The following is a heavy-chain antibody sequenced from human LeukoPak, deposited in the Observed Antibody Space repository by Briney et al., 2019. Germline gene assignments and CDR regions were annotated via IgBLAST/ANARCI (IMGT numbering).Heavy chain of an antibody. D-gene: IGHD6-19*01. CDR1: GFTFSSYN. CDR2: ISSSSSYI. Sequence: GGSLRLSCAASGFTFSSYNMNWVRQAPGKGLEWVSFISSSSSYIYYADSVKGRSTISRDNARNSLYLQMNSLRAEDTAVYYCAREGSDWNYYYYMDVWGKGTTVTISS. J-gene: IGHJ6*03. V-gene: IGHV3-21*01. CDR3: AREGSDWNYYYYMDV.